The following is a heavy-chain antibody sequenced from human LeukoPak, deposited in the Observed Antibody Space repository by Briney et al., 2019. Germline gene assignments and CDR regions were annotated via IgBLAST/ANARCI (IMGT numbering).Heavy chain of an antibody. D-gene: IGHD6-13*01. CDR1: GDSISSNRYY. Sequence: PSETLSLTCTVSGDSISSNRYYWGWIRQPPGKGLEWIGSIYYSGSTYYNPSLKRRVTISVDTSKNQFSLNLSSVTAADTAVYYCASHRSRIAAAGIVDYWGQGTLVTVSS. V-gene: IGHV4-39*01. CDR2: IYYSGST. CDR3: ASHRSRIAAAGIVDY. J-gene: IGHJ4*02.